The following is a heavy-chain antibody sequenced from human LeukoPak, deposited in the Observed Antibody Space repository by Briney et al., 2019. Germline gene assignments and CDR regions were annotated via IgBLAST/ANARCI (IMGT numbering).Heavy chain of an antibody. CDR3: ARELAAGGENQEFDY. Sequence: GGSLRLSCAASGFTFTSYGIHWVRQAPGKGLEWVAVIWYDGSNKYYAESVKGRFTVSRDSSKNMVYLQMNSLRVEDTAIYYCARELAAGGENQEFDYWGQGTLVTVSS. J-gene: IGHJ4*02. D-gene: IGHD6-13*01. V-gene: IGHV3-33*01. CDR2: IWYDGSNK. CDR1: GFTFTSYG.